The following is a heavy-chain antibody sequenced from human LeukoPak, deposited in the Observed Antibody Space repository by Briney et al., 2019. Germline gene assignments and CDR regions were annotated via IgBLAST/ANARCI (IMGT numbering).Heavy chain of an antibody. Sequence: PSETLSLTCAVYGGSFSGYYWSWIRQPPGKGLEWIGEINHSGSTNYNPSLKSRVTISVDTSKNQFSLKLSSVTAADTAVYYCARGGAAYSSGWYIPLRNWFDPWGQGTLVTVSS. J-gene: IGHJ5*02. CDR1: GGSFSGYY. CDR2: INHSGST. CDR3: ARGGAAYSSGWYIPLRNWFDP. V-gene: IGHV4-34*01. D-gene: IGHD6-19*01.